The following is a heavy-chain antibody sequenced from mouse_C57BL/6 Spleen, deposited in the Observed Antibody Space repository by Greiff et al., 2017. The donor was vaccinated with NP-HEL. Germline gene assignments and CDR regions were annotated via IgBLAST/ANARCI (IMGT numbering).Heavy chain of an antibody. D-gene: IGHD2-4*01. CDR1: GYTFTSYA. V-gene: IGHV1-85*01. CDR2: IYPGDGNT. CDR3: ARRYYDYDGYFDV. Sequence: LVESGPELVKPGASVKLSCKASGYTFTSYAINWVKQRPGQGLEWIGSIYPGDGNTKYNEKFKGKATLTVDTSASTAYMELHSLTSEDSAVYFCARRYYDYDGYFDVWGTGTTVTVSS. J-gene: IGHJ1*03.